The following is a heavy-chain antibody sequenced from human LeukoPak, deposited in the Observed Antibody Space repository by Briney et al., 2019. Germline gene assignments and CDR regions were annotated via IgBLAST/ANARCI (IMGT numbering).Heavy chain of an antibody. J-gene: IGHJ4*02. V-gene: IGHV1-2*02. CDR2: INPNSGGT. CDR3: ARTWFGELLVVDY. D-gene: IGHD3-10*01. CDR1: GYTFTGYY. Sequence: ASVKVSCKASGYTFTGYYMHWMRQAPGQGLEWMGWINPNSGGTNYAQKFQGRVTMTRDTSISTAYMELSRLRSDDTAVYYCARTWFGELLVVDYWGQGTLVTVSS.